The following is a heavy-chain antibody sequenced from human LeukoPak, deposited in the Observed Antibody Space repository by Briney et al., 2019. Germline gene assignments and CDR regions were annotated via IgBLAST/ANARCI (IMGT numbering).Heavy chain of an antibody. CDR3: ARASNYFDILY. D-gene: IGHD3-22*01. V-gene: IGHV4-39*01. CDR2: IYYTGST. Sequence: SGTLSLTCDVSGGSISSSSYYWGWIRQPPGKGLEWIGTIYYTGSTYYNPSLKSRVTISIDTSKNQFSLRLSSVTAADTAVYFCARASNYFDILYWGQGTLVTVSS. J-gene: IGHJ4*02. CDR1: GGSISSSSYY.